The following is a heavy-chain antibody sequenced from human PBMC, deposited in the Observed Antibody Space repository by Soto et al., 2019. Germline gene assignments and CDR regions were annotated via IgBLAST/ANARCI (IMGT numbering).Heavy chain of an antibody. D-gene: IGHD3-10*01. CDR2: ISGSGGST. CDR1: GFTFSSYA. CDR3: AKVPLTDTVLLWFGELFDY. V-gene: IGHV3-23*01. J-gene: IGHJ4*02. Sequence: GGSLRLSCAASGFTFSSYAMSWVRQAPGKGLEWVSAISGSGGSTYYADSVKGRFTISRDNSKNTLYLQMNSLRAEDTAVYYCAKVPLTDTVLLWFGELFDYWGQGALVTVSS.